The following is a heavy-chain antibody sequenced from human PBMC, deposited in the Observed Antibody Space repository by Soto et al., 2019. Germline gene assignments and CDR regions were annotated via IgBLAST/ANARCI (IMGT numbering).Heavy chain of an antibody. CDR1: GFTFSSYS. CDR2: ISSSSSTI. D-gene: IGHD3-10*01. J-gene: IGHJ4*02. V-gene: IGHV3-48*02. CDR3: AREATMVRGVILTSEYYFDY. Sequence: LRLSCAASGFTFSSYSMNWVRQAPGKGLEWVSYISSSSSTIYYADSVKGRFTISRDNAKNSLYLQMNSLRDEDTAVYYCAREATMVRGVILTSEYYFDYWGQGTLVTVSS.